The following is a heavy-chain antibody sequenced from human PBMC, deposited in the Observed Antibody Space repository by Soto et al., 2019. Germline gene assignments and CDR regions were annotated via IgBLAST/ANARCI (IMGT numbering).Heavy chain of an antibody. CDR3: ARGRYGDY. Sequence: QVHLVQSGAEVKKPGASVKVSCKGSGYGFTTYGITWVRQAPGQGLEWMAWISAHNGNTNYAQKLQGIGTVTRATSTSTAYMELRSLRSDDTAVYYCARGRYGDYWGQGALVTVSS. CDR1: GYGFTTYG. CDR2: ISAHNGNT. V-gene: IGHV1-18*01. J-gene: IGHJ4*02. D-gene: IGHD1-1*01.